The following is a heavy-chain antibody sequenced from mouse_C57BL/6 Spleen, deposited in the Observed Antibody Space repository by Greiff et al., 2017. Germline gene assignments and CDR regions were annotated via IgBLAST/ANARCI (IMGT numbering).Heavy chain of an antibody. D-gene: IGHD1-1*01. CDR1: GYTFTDYN. Sequence: EVQLQQSGPELVKPGASVTIPCKASGYTFTDYNMDWVKQSHGKSLEWIGDINPNNGGTIYNQKFKGTSTLTVEKSSSTAYRELRSLTSEDTAVYYCARKFELLRSHYFDYWGQGTTLTVSS. CDR2: INPNNGGT. J-gene: IGHJ2*01. V-gene: IGHV1-18*01. CDR3: ARKFELLRSHYFDY.